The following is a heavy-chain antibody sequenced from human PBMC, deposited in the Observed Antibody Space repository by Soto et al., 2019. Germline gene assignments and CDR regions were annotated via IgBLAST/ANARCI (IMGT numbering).Heavy chain of an antibody. V-gene: IGHV3-30*03. Sequence: QVQLVESGGGEVQPGRSLTIACAASGFTFSTYSRHWVRQTLGKGLEWVAVLSYEGTNKIYSDSVKGQFTISRDNCKNTLSLQTNSLRADETAVYSCAIELQSEDYNDYYCYGMDFWGLGSRVTVSS. CDR1: GFTFSTYS. J-gene: IGHJ6*01. D-gene: IGHD1-1*01. CDR2: LSYEGTNK. CDR3: AIELQSEDYNDYYCYGMDF.